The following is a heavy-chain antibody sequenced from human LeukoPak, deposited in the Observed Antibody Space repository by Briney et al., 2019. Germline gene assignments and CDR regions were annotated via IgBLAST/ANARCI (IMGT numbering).Heavy chain of an antibody. Sequence: SETLSLTCTVSGGSISSSSYYWGWIRQPPGKGLEWIGSIYYSGSTYCNPSLKSRVTISVDTSKNQFSLKLSSVTAADTAVYYCARGRPYYYGSGSHSYYFDYWGQGTLVTVSS. CDR1: GGSISSSSYY. CDR2: IYYSGST. D-gene: IGHD3-10*01. V-gene: IGHV4-39*07. CDR3: ARGRPYYYGSGSHSYYFDY. J-gene: IGHJ4*02.